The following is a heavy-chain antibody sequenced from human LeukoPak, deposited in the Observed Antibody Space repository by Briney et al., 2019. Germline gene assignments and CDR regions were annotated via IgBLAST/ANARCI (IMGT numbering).Heavy chain of an antibody. D-gene: IGHD3-10*01. CDR1: VYTFTKHY. J-gene: IGHJ3*02. Sequence: ASVKVSCKSPVYTFTKHYLHWVRQPPGQGLEWMGIINPTAGSTTYAQKLQGRVTMTRDMSTSTVYMELSSLTSEDTAVYFCARDLNPQNFGMRAFDIWGQGTMVTASS. V-gene: IGHV1-46*01. CDR2: INPTAGST. CDR3: ARDLNPQNFGMRAFDI.